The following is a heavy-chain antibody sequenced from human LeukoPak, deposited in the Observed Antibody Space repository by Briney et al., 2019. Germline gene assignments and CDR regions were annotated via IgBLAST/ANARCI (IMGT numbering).Heavy chain of an antibody. CDR3: ARGSQQLPRSTPGY. CDR2: IKTDGSTT. Sequence: GGSLRLSCAVSGFTFSSNWMHWVRQAPGKGLVWVSHIKTDGSTTAYADSVKGRFPISRDNAKNTLYLQMNSLRAEDTGVYYCARGSQQLPRSTPGYWGQGTLVTVSS. CDR1: GFTFSSNW. J-gene: IGHJ4*02. D-gene: IGHD1-1*01. V-gene: IGHV3-74*01.